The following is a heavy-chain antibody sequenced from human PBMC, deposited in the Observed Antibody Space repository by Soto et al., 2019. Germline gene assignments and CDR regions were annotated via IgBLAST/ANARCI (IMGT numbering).Heavy chain of an antibody. J-gene: IGHJ5*02. CDR2: ISSSSSYI. V-gene: IGHV3-21*01. CDR3: ARYPVVVVAANQNWFDP. Sequence: GWSLRLSCAASGFTFCSYSMNWVRQTPGKGLEWVSSISSSSSYIYYADSVKGRFTISRDNAKNSLYLQMNSLRAEDTAVYYCARYPVVVVAANQNWFDPWGQGTLVTVSS. CDR1: GFTFCSYS. D-gene: IGHD2-15*01.